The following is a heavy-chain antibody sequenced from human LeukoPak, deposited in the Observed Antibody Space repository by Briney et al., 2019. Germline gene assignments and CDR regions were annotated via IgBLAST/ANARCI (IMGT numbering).Heavy chain of an antibody. D-gene: IGHD1-26*01. CDR2: IYASGST. CDR1: GGSISSYY. V-gene: IGHV4-4*07. Sequence: SETLSLTCTVSGGSISSYYWSWIRQPAGKGLEWIGRIYASGSTNYNPSLKSRVTMSVDTSKNQFSLKLSSVTAADTAVYYCARVWEYSGSYASYFDYWGQGTLVTVSS. CDR3: ARVWEYSGSYASYFDY. J-gene: IGHJ4*02.